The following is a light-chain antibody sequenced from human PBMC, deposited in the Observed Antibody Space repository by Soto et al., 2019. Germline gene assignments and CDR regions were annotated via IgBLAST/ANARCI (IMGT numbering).Light chain of an antibody. J-gene: IGKJ4*01. CDR2: KAS. Sequence: IQMTQSPSTLSGSVGYSVTITCRASQTISSWLAWYQQKPGKAHKLLIYKASTLKSGVPSRFSGSGSGTEFTLTIRSLQPDDLATYYCQQYNSYSPLTFGGGTKVDIK. CDR1: QTISSW. V-gene: IGKV1-5*03. CDR3: QQYNSYSPLT.